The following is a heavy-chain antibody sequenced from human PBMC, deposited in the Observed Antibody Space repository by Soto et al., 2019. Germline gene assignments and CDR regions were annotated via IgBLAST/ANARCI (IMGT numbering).Heavy chain of an antibody. CDR2: ISSSSSYI. CDR3: ARKYSGYDLAYFDY. V-gene: IGHV3-21*01. J-gene: IGHJ4*02. Sequence: EVQLVESGGGLVKPGGSLRLSCAASGFTFSSYSMNWVRQAPGKGLEWVSSISSSSSYIYYADSVKVRFTISRDNAKNSLYLQMNSLRAEDTAVYYCARKYSGYDLAYFDYWGQGTLVSVSS. CDR1: GFTFSSYS. D-gene: IGHD5-12*01.